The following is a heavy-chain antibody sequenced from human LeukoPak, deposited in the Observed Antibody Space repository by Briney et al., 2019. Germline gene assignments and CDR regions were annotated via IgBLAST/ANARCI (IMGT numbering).Heavy chain of an antibody. Sequence: PSETLSLTCAVYGGSFSGYYWSWIRRPPGKGLEWIGEINHSGSTNYNPSLKSRVTISVDTSKNQFSLKLSSVTAADTAVYYCARGPPPDFDYWGRGTLVTVSS. CDR1: GGSFSGYY. CDR3: ARGPPPDFDY. J-gene: IGHJ4*02. V-gene: IGHV4-34*01. CDR2: INHSGST.